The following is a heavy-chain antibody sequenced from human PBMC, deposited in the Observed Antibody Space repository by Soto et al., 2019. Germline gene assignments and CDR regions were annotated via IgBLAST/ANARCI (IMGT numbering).Heavy chain of an antibody. V-gene: IGHV1-2*02. CDR2: INPNSGGT. Sequence: ASVKVSCKASGYTFTDYYMHWVRQAPGQGLEWMGWINPNSGGTNYAQKFQGRVTMTRDTSISTAYMELSRLRSDDTAVYYCARKLELRGSYYSSYDIDVWGQGTTVTVYS. J-gene: IGHJ6*02. D-gene: IGHD1-7*01. CDR3: ARKLELRGSYYSSYDIDV. CDR1: GYTFTDYY.